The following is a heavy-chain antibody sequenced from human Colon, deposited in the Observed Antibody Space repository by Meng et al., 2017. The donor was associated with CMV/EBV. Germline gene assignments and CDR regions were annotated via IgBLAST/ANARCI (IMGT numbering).Heavy chain of an antibody. CDR1: GYSFTMYV. Sequence: KVSCKTSGYSFTMYVIYWVRQAIGQGIEWMGWMNPDSGHTAYAQKFQGRITMTRDTSVTTAYLEITSLRSDDTAVYYCVRGRVVGGGWGQGTLVTVSS. J-gene: IGHJ4*02. V-gene: IGHV1-8*01. D-gene: IGHD2-21*01. CDR3: VRGRVVGGG. CDR2: MNPDSGHT.